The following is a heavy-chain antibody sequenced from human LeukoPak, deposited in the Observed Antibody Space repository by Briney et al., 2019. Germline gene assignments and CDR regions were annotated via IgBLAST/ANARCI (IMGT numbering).Heavy chain of an antibody. Sequence: GGSLRLSCATSGFTFSSYWMHWVRQAPGKGLVWVSRINTDGSTTSYADSVKGRFTISRDNAKNSLYLQMNSLRAEDTAVYYCAREIAVAGTGLVYYYYGMDVWGQGTTVTVSS. CDR3: AREIAVAGTGLVYYYYGMDV. CDR1: GFTFSSYW. CDR2: INTDGSTT. D-gene: IGHD6-19*01. V-gene: IGHV3-74*01. J-gene: IGHJ6*02.